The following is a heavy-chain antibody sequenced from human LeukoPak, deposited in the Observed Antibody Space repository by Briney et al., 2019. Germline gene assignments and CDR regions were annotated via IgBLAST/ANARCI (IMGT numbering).Heavy chain of an antibody. CDR3: ARQITTMTSNWFDP. Sequence: PGGSLRLSCAASGFTVSSNYMSWGLHAPAKRLQWVSVIYSGGSTYYADSVKGRFTISRDNSKNTLYLQMNSLRAEDTAVYYCARQITTMTSNWFDPWGQGTLVTVSS. CDR2: IYSGGST. D-gene: IGHD3-22*01. CDR1: GFTVSSNY. V-gene: IGHV3-66*04. J-gene: IGHJ5*02.